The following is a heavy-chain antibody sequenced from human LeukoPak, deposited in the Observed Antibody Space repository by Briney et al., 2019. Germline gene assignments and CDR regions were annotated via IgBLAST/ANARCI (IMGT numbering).Heavy chain of an antibody. CDR3: AKGVRITMVRGAFDI. CDR2: ISWNSGSI. J-gene: IGHJ3*02. Sequence: GRSLRLSCAASGFTFDGYAMHWVRQAPGKGLEWVSGISWNSGSIVYADSVKGRFTISRDNAKKSLYLQMNSLRAEDTALYYCAKGVRITMVRGAFDIWGQGTMVIVSS. D-gene: IGHD3-10*01. V-gene: IGHV3-9*01. CDR1: GFTFDGYA.